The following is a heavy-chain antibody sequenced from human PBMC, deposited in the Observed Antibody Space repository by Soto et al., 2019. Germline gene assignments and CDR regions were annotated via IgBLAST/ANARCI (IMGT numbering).Heavy chain of an antibody. CDR3: ARDGVYSLSGMDV. CDR1: GGSISSGPYS. D-gene: IGHD2-8*01. CDR2: FHYSEST. V-gene: IGHV4-39*07. J-gene: IGHJ6*02. Sequence: SETLSLTCTVSGGSISSGPYSWGWIRQPPGEGLEWIGTFHYSESTHYNPTLESRITISVDTSKNQFSLKLSSVTAADTAVYYCARDGVYSLSGMDVWGQGTTVTVSS.